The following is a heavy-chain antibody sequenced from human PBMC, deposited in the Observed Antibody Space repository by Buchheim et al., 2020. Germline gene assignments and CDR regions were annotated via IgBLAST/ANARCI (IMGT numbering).Heavy chain of an antibody. V-gene: IGHV3-33*01. J-gene: IGHJ3*02. CDR3: ARGFRIACSRTSCSRGDAFDI. CDR2: IWYDGSNK. CDR1: GFTFSSYG. D-gene: IGHD2-2*01. Sequence: QVQLVESGGGVVQPGRSLRLSCAASGFTFSSYGMHWVRQAPGKGLEWVAVIWYDGSNKYYEDSVKGRFTISRDNSKNMLYPQMNSLRAEDTAVYYCARGFRIACSRTSCSRGDAFDIWGQGT.